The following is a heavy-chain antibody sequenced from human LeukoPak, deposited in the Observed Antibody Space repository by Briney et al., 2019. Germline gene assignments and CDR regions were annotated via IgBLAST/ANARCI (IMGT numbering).Heavy chain of an antibody. CDR3: ARVPPTVDDWAGYYFDY. Sequence: GGSLRLSCAASGFTFSSYGMHWVRQAPGKGLEWVAFIRYDGSNKYYADSVKGRFTISRDNSKNTLYLQMNSLRAEDTAVYYCARVPPTVDDWAGYYFDYWGQGTLVTVSS. V-gene: IGHV3-30*02. CDR1: GFTFSSYG. J-gene: IGHJ4*02. CDR2: IRYDGSNK. D-gene: IGHD3-9*01.